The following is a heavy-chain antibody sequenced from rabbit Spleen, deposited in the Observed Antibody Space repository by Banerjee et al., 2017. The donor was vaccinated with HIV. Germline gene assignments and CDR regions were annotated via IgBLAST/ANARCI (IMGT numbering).Heavy chain of an antibody. CDR2: IAGTSSGFT. D-gene: IGHD6-1*01. J-gene: IGHJ6*01. Sequence: QSLVEAGGDLVKPGASLILTCKASGFSFSSSDYMSWVRQAPGQGLELIACIAGTSSGFTYSATWAKGRFTCSKTSSTTVALQVTSLTVADTATYFCARDTASSFSSYGMDLWGQGTLVTVS. CDR3: ARDTASSFSSYGMDL. V-gene: IGHV1S40*01. CDR1: GFSFSSSDY.